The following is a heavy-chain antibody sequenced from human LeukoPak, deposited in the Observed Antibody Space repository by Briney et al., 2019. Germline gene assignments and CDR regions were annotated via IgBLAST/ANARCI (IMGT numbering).Heavy chain of an antibody. Sequence: GGSLRLSCSASGFTFERYSMNWVRQALGKGLEWVSSISSSSRCIYYAASVKGRVTISRDNAKNALYLQMNSLRAEDTAVYYCARDISGVRYIFDYWGQGTLVTVSS. CDR3: ARDISGVRYIFDY. CDR2: ISSSSRCI. CDR1: GFTFERYS. V-gene: IGHV3-21*01. D-gene: IGHD3-9*01. J-gene: IGHJ4*02.